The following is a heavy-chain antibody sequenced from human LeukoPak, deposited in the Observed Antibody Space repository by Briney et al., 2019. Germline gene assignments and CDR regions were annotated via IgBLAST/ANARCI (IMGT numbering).Heavy chain of an antibody. J-gene: IGHJ4*02. CDR3: AKDSEGYSSGWPFDY. CDR1: GFTFSSYA. V-gene: IGHV3-23*01. CDR2: ISGSGGST. Sequence: PGGSLRLSCAASGFTFSSYAMSWVRQAPWKGLEWVSAISGSGGSTYYADSVKGRFTISRDNSKNTLYLQMNSLRAEDTAVYYCAKDSEGYSSGWPFDYWGQGTLVTVSS. D-gene: IGHD6-19*01.